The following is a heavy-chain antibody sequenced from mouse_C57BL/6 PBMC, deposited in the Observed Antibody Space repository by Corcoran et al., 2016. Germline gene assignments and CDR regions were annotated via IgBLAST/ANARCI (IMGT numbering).Heavy chain of an antibody. J-gene: IGHJ3*01. Sequence: DVQLQESGPGLVKPSQSLSLTCSVTGYSITSGYYWNWIRQFPGNKLEWMGYISYDGSNNYNPSLKNRISITRDTSKNQFFLKLNSVTTEDTATYYCARIYYDYDDFAYWGQGTLVTVSA. V-gene: IGHV3-6*01. CDR2: ISYDGSN. CDR1: GYSITSGYY. CDR3: ARIYYDYDDFAY. D-gene: IGHD2-4*01.